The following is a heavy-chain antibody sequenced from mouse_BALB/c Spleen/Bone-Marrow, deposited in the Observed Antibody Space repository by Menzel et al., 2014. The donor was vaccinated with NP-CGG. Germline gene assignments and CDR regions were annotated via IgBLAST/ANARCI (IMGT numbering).Heavy chain of an antibody. D-gene: IGHD2-4*01. J-gene: IGHJ2*01. CDR3: ARYDYGVNFDY. Sequence: DVPFHQSGAELVKPGASVKLPCTASGFNIKDTYMHWVKQRPEQGLEWIGRIDPANGNTKYDPKFQGKATITADTSSNTAYLQLSSLTSEDTSVYYGARYDYGVNFDYWGQGTTLTVSS. CDR2: IDPANGNT. V-gene: IGHV14-3*02. CDR1: GFNIKDTY.